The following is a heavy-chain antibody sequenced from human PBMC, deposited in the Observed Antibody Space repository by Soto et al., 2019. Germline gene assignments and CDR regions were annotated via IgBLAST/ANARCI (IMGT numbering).Heavy chain of an antibody. CDR3: ASLAVAGNFGWFDP. CDR2: ISAYNGNT. V-gene: IGHV1-18*01. D-gene: IGHD6-19*01. J-gene: IGHJ5*02. Sequence: QVQLVQSGAEVKKPGASVKVSCKASGYTFTSYGISWVRQAPGQGLEWMGWISAYNGNTNYAQKLQGSVTMTTDTSTSTAYVQLRGLRSDDTAVYYCASLAVAGNFGWFDPWGQGTLVTVSS. CDR1: GYTFTSYG.